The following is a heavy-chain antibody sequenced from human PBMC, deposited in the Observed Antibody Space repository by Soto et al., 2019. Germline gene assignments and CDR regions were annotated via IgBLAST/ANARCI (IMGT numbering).Heavy chain of an antibody. CDR1: GGSFSGYY. CDR3: ARPIQYYYDSSGQSAWFDP. V-gene: IGHV4-34*01. CDR2: INHSGST. Sequence: PSETLSLTCAVYGGSFSGYYWTWIRQPPGTGLEWIGEINHSGSTNYNPSLKSRVTISVDTSKNQFSLKLSSVTAADTAVYYCARPIQYYYDSSGQSAWFDPWGQGTLVTVSS. J-gene: IGHJ5*02. D-gene: IGHD3-22*01.